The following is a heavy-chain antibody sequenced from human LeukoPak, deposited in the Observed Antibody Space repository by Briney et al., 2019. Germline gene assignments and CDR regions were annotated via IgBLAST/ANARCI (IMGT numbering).Heavy chain of an antibody. D-gene: IGHD4-17*01. CDR1: EFSVGSNY. CDR3: AGINDYGDPTGAFDI. Sequence: PGGSLRLSCAASEFSVGSNYMTWVRQAPGKGLEWVSSISSRSSYIHYADSVKGRFTISRDNAKNSLFLQMNSLRVEDTAVYYCAGINDYGDPTGAFDIWGQGTMVTVSS. CDR2: ISSRSSYI. V-gene: IGHV3-21*01. J-gene: IGHJ3*02.